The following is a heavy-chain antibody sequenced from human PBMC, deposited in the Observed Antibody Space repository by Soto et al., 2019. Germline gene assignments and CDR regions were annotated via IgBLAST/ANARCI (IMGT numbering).Heavy chain of an antibody. J-gene: IGHJ6*02. CDR3: ARYSSNWFQTEGMDV. CDR1: GDSISSYY. D-gene: IGHD6-13*01. Sequence: TRSLTCTVSGDSISSYYWNWIRQPAGKGLEWIGRIDASGNSNYNPSLKSRVTMSVDTSKKQFSLKVTSVTAADTAVYYCARYSSNWFQTEGMDVWGQGTTVTVSS. CDR2: IDASGNS. V-gene: IGHV4-4*07.